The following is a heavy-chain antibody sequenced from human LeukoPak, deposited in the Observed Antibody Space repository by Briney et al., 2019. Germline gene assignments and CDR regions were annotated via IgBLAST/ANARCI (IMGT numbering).Heavy chain of an antibody. V-gene: IGHV3-48*03. Sequence: PGGSLRLSCAASGFTFSSYEMSWVRQAPGKGLEWVSYISSSGSTIYYADSVKGQFTISRDNAKNSLYLQMNSLRAEDTAVYYCARDQLLWCGELLLDYWGQGTLDTVSS. J-gene: IGHJ4*02. CDR1: GFTFSSYE. CDR3: ARDQLLWCGELLLDY. CDR2: ISSSGSTI. D-gene: IGHD3-10*01.